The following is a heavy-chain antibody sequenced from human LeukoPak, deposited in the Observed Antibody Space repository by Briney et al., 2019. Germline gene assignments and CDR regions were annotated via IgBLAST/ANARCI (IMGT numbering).Heavy chain of an antibody. D-gene: IGHD1-14*01. Sequence: PSETLSLTCAVCGGSFSGYYWSWIRQPPGKGLEWIGEINHSGSTNYNPSLKSRVTISVDTSKNQFSLKLSSVTAADTAVYYCASETGDYWGQGTLVTVSS. J-gene: IGHJ4*02. CDR3: ASETGDY. CDR1: GGSFSGYY. CDR2: INHSGST. V-gene: IGHV4-34*01.